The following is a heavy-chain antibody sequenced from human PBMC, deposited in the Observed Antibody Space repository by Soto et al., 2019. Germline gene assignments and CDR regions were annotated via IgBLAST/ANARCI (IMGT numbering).Heavy chain of an antibody. CDR1: GFAFSSHW. CDR3: ARVDFWSGFWGLDY. D-gene: IGHD3-3*01. V-gene: IGHV3-7*01. J-gene: IGHJ4*02. CDR2: IKEDGSEI. Sequence: EVQLVESGGGLVQPGGSLRLSCSASGFAFSSHWMTWVRQAPGKGLEWVANIKEDGSEIFYADSMKDRFTASRDNARNSLSLDLSGLGAEDTALYYCARVDFWSGFWGLDYWGQGTLVTVSS.